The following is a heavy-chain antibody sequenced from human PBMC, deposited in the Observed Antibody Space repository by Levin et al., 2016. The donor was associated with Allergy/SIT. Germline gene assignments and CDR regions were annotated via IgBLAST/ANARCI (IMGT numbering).Heavy chain of an antibody. CDR2: ISWDGGTT. D-gene: IGHD2-2*01. V-gene: IGHV3-43*01. J-gene: IGHJ3*02. CDR3: ASTYCSSTSCYHAFDI. CDR1: GFTFDDFT. Sequence: GESLKISCAASGFTFDDFTMHWVRQPPGKGLEWVSLISWDGGTTYYADSVKGRFTISRDNSENSLYLQMNSLRAEDTAVYYCASTYCSSTSCYHAFDIWGQGTMVTVSS.